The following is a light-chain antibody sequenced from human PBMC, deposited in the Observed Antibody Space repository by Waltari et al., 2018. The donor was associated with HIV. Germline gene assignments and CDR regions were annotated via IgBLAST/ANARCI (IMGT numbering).Light chain of an antibody. J-gene: IGKJ2*01. V-gene: IGKV4-1*01. CDR2: WAS. CDR3: QQYYTTPLT. CDR1: QSVLHNSNSKNY. Sequence: DIVLTQSPDSLAVSLGERPTINCKSSQSVLHNSNSKNYLAWFQHKLGQPPRLLIYWASTRESGVPDRFSGSGSETDFTLTISDLQVEDAAIYYCQQYYTTPLTFGQGTNLEI.